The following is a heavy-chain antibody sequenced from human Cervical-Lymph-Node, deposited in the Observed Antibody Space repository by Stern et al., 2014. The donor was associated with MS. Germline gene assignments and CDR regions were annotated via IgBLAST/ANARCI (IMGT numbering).Heavy chain of an antibody. CDR1: GGTFSSYA. J-gene: IGHJ6*02. Sequence: VQLVQSGAEVKKPGSSVKVSCKASGGTFSSYAISWVRQAPGQGLEWMGGIIPIFGTANYAQKFQDRVTITADESTSTAYMELSSLRSEGTAVYYCARTPGYSSGWHYYCYGMDVWGQGTTVTVSS. D-gene: IGHD6-19*01. CDR3: ARTPGYSSGWHYYCYGMDV. CDR2: IIPIFGTA. V-gene: IGHV1-69*01.